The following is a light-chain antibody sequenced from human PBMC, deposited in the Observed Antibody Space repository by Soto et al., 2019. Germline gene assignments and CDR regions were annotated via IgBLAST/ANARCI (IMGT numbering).Light chain of an antibody. CDR1: SSDVGGYNY. J-gene: IGLJ2*01. V-gene: IGLV2-14*03. CDR2: DVS. CDR3: SSYTSSTTPVV. Sequence: QSALTQPASVSGSPGQSITISCTGTSSDVGGYNYVSWYQQHPGKAPKLMIYDVSNRPSGVSNRFSGSKSGNMASLTISGLQAEDEADYYCSSYTSSTTPVVFGGGTKVTVL.